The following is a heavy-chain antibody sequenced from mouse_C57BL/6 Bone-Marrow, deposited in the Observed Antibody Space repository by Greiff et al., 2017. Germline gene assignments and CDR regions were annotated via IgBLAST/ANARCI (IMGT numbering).Heavy chain of an antibody. Sequence: QVQLKQSGAELVKPGASVKISCKASGYAFSSYWMNWVKQRPGKGLEWIGQIYPGDGDTNYNGKFKGKATLTADKSSSTAYMQLSSLTSEDSAVYFCARFYGGSSSYYFDYWGQGTTLTVSS. V-gene: IGHV1-80*01. J-gene: IGHJ2*01. CDR1: GYAFSSYW. CDR3: ARFYGGSSSYYFDY. D-gene: IGHD1-1*01. CDR2: IYPGDGDT.